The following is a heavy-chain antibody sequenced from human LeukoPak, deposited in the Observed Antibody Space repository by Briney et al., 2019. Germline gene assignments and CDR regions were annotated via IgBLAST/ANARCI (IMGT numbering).Heavy chain of an antibody. CDR2: IGISGGGI. CDR1: GFTFSTYT. V-gene: IGHV3-23*01. J-gene: IGHJ4*02. D-gene: IGHD3-10*01. Sequence: GGSLRLSCIASGFTFSTYTMYWVRQAPGKGLEWVSIIGISGGGIHYADSVKGRFTISRDDSKNTLYLQMNSLRVDDTAVYYCAMDPNRGTDYWGQGVLVTVSS. CDR3: AMDPNRGTDY.